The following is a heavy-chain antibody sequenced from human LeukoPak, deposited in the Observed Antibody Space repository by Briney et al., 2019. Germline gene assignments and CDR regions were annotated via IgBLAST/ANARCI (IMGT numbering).Heavy chain of an antibody. CDR2: INHSGST. CDR3: ARDRITIFGVVRNSYYYYGMDV. D-gene: IGHD3-3*01. Sequence: SETLSLTCAVYGGSFSGYYWSWIRQPPGKGLEWIGEINHSGSTNYNPSLKSRVTISVDTSKNQFSLKLSSVTAADTAVYYCARDRITIFGVVRNSYYYYGMDVWGQGTTVTVSS. CDR1: GGSFSGYY. V-gene: IGHV4-34*01. J-gene: IGHJ6*02.